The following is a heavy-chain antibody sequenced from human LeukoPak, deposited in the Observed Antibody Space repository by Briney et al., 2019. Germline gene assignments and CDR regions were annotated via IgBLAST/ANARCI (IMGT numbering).Heavy chain of an antibody. Sequence: SETLSLTCTVSGGSISSYYWSWIRQPPGKGREWIGYIYYSGSTNYSPCLKSRVTISVDTSKNQFSLKLRSVTAADTAVYYCASTTYDFWSGYYPYYYYGMDVWGQGTTVTVSS. D-gene: IGHD3-3*01. V-gene: IGHV4-59*01. CDR2: IYYSGST. J-gene: IGHJ6*02. CDR1: GGSISSYY. CDR3: ASTTYDFWSGYYPYYYYGMDV.